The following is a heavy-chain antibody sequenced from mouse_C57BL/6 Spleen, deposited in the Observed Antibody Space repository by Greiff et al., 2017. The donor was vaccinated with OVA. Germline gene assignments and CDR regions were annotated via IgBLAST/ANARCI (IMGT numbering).Heavy chain of an antibody. CDR1: GYTFTSYW. CDR2: IYPRDGST. CDR3: ARRSTTVVAHFDY. Sequence: QVQLQQPGAELVKPGASVKMSCKASGYTFTSYWITWVKQRPGQGLEWIGWIYPRDGSTKYNEKFKGKATLTVDTSSSTAYMELHSLTSEDSAVYFCARRSTTVVAHFDYWGQGTTLTVSS. D-gene: IGHD1-1*01. V-gene: IGHV1-85*01. J-gene: IGHJ2*01.